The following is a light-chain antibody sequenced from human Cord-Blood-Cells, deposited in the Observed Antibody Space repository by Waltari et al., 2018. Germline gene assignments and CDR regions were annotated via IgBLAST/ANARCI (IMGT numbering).Light chain of an antibody. V-gene: IGLV2-14*01. CDR2: EVS. CDR1: SSDVGGYNY. J-gene: IGLJ1*01. CDR3: SSYTSSSTPYV. Sequence: QSALTQPASVSGSPGQSITISCTGTSSDVGGYNYFPWYQQHPGKAPKLMIYEVSNRPSGVSNRFSGSKSGNTASLTISGLQAEDEADYYCSSYTSSSTPYVFGTGTKVTVL.